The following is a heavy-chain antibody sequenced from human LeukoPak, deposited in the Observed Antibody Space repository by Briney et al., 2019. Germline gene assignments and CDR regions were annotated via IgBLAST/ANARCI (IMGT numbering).Heavy chain of an antibody. CDR1: GGSISSNNYY. V-gene: IGHV4-39*07. CDR3: ARDKSVNWGLFDY. CDR2: ISYSGGP. Sequence: PSVTLSLTCTVSGGSISSNNYYWGWIRQPPGKGLEWIGSISYSGGPYYNPSLKSRVTISLDTSRSQFSLKLNYMTDADTAVYYCARDKSVNWGLFDYWGQGILVTVSS. D-gene: IGHD7-27*01. J-gene: IGHJ4*02.